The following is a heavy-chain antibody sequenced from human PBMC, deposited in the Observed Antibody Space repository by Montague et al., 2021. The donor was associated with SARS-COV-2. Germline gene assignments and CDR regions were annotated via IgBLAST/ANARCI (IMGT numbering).Heavy chain of an antibody. CDR2: IYASGGT. CDR1: GDSISSFY. Sequence: SETLSLTCTLSGDSISSFYCNWIRQPPGKGLEWIGRIYASGGTNXNPSLRSRVTMSVDTSKNQFSLKLNSVTAADTAVYYCGRGVVAATPVVDYWGRGTLVTVSS. D-gene: IGHD2-15*01. V-gene: IGHV4-4*07. CDR3: GRGVVAATPVVDY. J-gene: IGHJ4*02.